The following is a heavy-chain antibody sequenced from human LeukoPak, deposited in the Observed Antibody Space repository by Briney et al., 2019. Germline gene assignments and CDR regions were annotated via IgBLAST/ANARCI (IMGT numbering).Heavy chain of an antibody. D-gene: IGHD2-21*02. J-gene: IGHJ4*02. CDR1: GFTFSSYA. CDR3: AREQIAYCGGDCYGPPANY. V-gene: IGHV3-30*04. Sequence: GGSLRLSCAASGFTFSSYAMHWVRQAPGKGLEWVAVISYDGSNKYYADSVKGRFTISRDNSKNTLYLQMNSLRAEDTAVYYCAREQIAYCGGDCYGPPANYWGQGTLVTVSS. CDR2: ISYDGSNK.